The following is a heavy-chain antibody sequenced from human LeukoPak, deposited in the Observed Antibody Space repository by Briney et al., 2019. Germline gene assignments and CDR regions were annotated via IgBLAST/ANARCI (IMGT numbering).Heavy chain of an antibody. CDR2: IWYDGSQR. CDR3: ARDRGDYNHNFDY. D-gene: IGHD4-17*01. Sequence: PGGSLRLSCAVSGFTFRNAGMHWVRQAPGKGLEWVAVIWYDGSQRYYADSVKGRFTISRDNSKNMLSLHMNSLRAEDSAVYFCARDRGDYNHNFDYWGQGTLVTVSS. V-gene: IGHV3-33*01. CDR1: GFTFRNAG. J-gene: IGHJ4*02.